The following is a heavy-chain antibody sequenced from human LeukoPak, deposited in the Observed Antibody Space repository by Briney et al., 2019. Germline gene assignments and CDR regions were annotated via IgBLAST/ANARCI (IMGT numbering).Heavy chain of an antibody. V-gene: IGHV5-10-1*01. CDR3: ARIPLDSSGYYYAGDGFDI. D-gene: IGHD3-22*01. J-gene: IGHJ3*02. Sequence: GESLKISCQGSGYSFTSYWITWVRPMPGKGMEWMGKIDPSDSYTNYSPSLQGHVTISADKSISTAYLQWSSLRASDTAMYYCARIPLDSSGYYYAGDGFDIWGQGTMVTVSS. CDR1: GYSFTSYW. CDR2: IDPSDSYT.